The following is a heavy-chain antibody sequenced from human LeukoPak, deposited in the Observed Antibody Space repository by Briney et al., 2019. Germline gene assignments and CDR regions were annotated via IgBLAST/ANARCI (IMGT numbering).Heavy chain of an antibody. D-gene: IGHD2-21*02. J-gene: IGHJ5*02. CDR3: ARVVTARNWFDP. CDR1: GGSISSSSYY. CDR2: IYYSGST. Sequence: SETLSLTCTVSGGSISSSSYYWGWIRPPPGKGLEWIGSIYYSGSTYYNPSLKSRVTISVDTSKNQFSLKLSSVTAADTAVYYCARVVTARNWFDPWGQGTLVTVSS. V-gene: IGHV4-39*01.